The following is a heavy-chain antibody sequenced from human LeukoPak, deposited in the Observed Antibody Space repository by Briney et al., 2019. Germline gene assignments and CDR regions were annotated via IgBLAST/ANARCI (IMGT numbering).Heavy chain of an antibody. V-gene: IGHV5-51*01. Sequence: GESLKISCKVSGYKFTNYWLGWVRQMPGKGLEWIGIIYPGDSDTRFSPSFQGQVTLSADKSLNTAYLQWSSLQASDTAIYYCARWRAQYYFDYWGQGTLVTVAS. CDR3: ARWRAQYYFDY. D-gene: IGHD2/OR15-2a*01. CDR2: IYPGDSDT. J-gene: IGHJ4*02. CDR1: GYKFTNYW.